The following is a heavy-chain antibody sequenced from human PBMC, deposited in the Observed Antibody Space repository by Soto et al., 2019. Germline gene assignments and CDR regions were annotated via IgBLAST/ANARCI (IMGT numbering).Heavy chain of an antibody. D-gene: IGHD1-26*01. J-gene: IGHJ5*02. V-gene: IGHV3-33*01. Sequence: QVQLVESGGGVVQPGRSLRLSCAASGFTFSSYGMHWVRQAPGKGLEWVAVIWYDGSNKYYADSVKGRFTISRDNSKNTLYLQMNSLRAEDTAVYYCARDLTPGERSGSPNWFDPWGQGTLVTVSS. CDR3: ARDLTPGERSGSPNWFDP. CDR2: IWYDGSNK. CDR1: GFTFSSYG.